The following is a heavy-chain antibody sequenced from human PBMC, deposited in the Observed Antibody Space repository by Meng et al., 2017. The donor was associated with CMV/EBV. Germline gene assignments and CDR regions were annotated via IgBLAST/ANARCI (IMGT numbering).Heavy chain of an antibody. CDR3: ARAIGAGNSAYFDL. J-gene: IGHJ2*01. D-gene: IGHD4-23*01. CDR1: GFSLRTAEVG. V-gene: IGHV2-5*01. CDR2: IYWNDDK. Sequence: SGPTLVKPTQTLTLTCSFSGFSLRTAEVGIGWVRQPPGKALEWLALIYWNDDKRYKPSLKSGLTITKDTSRNQMVLTMSNMDVADTATYHCARAIGAGNSAYFDLWGRGTLVTVSS.